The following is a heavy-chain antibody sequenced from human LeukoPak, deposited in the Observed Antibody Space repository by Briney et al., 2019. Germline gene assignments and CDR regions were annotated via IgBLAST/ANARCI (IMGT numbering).Heavy chain of an antibody. CDR1: GFTFTNYW. J-gene: IGHJ4*02. V-gene: IGHV3-11*01. Sequence: PGGSLRLSCAASGFTFTNYWMSWVRQAPGKGLEWVSYISSSGSTIYYADSVKGRFTISRDNAKNSLYLQMNSLRAEDTAVYYCAREGIAAAGIRQFDYWGQGTLVTVSS. CDR3: AREGIAAAGIRQFDY. D-gene: IGHD6-13*01. CDR2: ISSSGSTI.